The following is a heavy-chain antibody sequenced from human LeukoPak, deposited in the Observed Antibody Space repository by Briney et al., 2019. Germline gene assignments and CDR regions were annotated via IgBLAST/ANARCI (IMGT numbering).Heavy chain of an antibody. Sequence: SETLSLTCTVSGGSINNYYWGWIRQPAGKGLEWIGRIYTRGSTNYNPSPKSRVTMSVDTSKNQFSLKLSSVTAADTAVYYCARGRYCSADICSGGDAFDIWGQGTMVSVSS. J-gene: IGHJ3*02. CDR1: GGSINNYY. CDR2: IYTRGST. V-gene: IGHV4-4*07. D-gene: IGHD2-15*01. CDR3: ARGRYCSADICSGGDAFDI.